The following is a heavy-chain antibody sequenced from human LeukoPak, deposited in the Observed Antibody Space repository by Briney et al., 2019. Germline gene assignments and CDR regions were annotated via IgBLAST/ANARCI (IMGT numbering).Heavy chain of an antibody. D-gene: IGHD2-15*01. CDR2: IYYSGTT. CDR3: ARRGYCSGGTCLTFDL. CDR1: GASISSSY. J-gene: IGHJ4*02. Sequence: SETLSLTCTVSGASISSSYWSWIRQPPGKGLEWIGYIYYSGTTNYNPSLKSRLTISVDTSKNQFSLRLSSVTAADTAVYYCARRGYCSGGTCLTFDLWGQGTLVTVSS. V-gene: IGHV4-59*08.